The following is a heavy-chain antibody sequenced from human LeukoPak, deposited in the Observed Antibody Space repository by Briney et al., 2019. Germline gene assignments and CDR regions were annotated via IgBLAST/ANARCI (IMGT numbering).Heavy chain of an antibody. J-gene: IGHJ4*02. V-gene: IGHV4-59*01. CDR2: IYYSGST. CDR1: GGSISTYY. D-gene: IGHD6-13*01. Sequence: SETLSLTCTVSGGSISTYYWSWIRQPPGKGLEWIGYIYYSGSTNYSPSLKSRVTISVDTSKNQFSLKLSSVTAADTAVYYCASSGSFRQQLIKWGQGTLVTVSS. CDR3: ASSGSFRQQLIK.